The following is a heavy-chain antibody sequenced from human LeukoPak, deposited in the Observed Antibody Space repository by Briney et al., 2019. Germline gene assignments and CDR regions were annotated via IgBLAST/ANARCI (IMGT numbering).Heavy chain of an antibody. J-gene: IGHJ4*02. CDR1: GYSISSGYY. CDR3: AREGREPSGN. CDR2: IYHSGST. V-gene: IGHV4-38-2*02. D-gene: IGHD3-10*01. Sequence: PSETLSLTCTVSGYSISSGYYWGWIRQPPGKGLEWIGSIYHSGSTYYNPSLKSRVTISVDTSKNQFSPKLSSVTAADTAVYYCAREGREPSGNWGQGTLVTVSS.